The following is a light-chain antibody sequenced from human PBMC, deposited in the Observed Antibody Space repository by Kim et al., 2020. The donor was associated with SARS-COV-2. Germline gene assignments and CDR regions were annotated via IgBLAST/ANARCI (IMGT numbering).Light chain of an antibody. CDR1: QSVDGW. V-gene: IGKV1-5*03. CDR3: KQYETYWT. CDR2: QAS. Sequence: DIQMTQSPSTLSAFVGDRVTMTCRASQSVDGWLAWYQQKPGKAPRLLIYQASKLASGVPSRFSGSGSGTDFTLTVNNLQSDDSAVYYCKQYETYWTFGPGTRVEIK. J-gene: IGKJ1*01.